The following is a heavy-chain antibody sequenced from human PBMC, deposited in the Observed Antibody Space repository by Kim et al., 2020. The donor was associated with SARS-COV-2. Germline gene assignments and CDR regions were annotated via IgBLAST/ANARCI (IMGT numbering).Heavy chain of an antibody. V-gene: IGHV4-31*03. CDR1: GGSISSGGYY. CDR3: ARGALVLRYFAGWFDP. Sequence: SETLSLTCTVSGGSISSGGYYWSWIRQHPGKGLEWIGYIYYSGSTYYNPSLKSRVTISVDTSKNQFSLKLSSVTAADTAVYYCARGALVLRYFAGWFDPWGQGTLVTVSS. J-gene: IGHJ5*02. D-gene: IGHD3-9*01. CDR2: IYYSGST.